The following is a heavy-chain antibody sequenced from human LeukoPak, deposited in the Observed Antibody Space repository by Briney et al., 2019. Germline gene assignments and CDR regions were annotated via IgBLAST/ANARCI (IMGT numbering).Heavy chain of an antibody. CDR2: ISSSSSYI. V-gene: IGHV3-21*01. Sequence: GGSLRLSCAASGFTFSSYSMNWVRQPPGKGLEWVSSISSSSSYIYYAESVKGRFTISRDNAKNSLYLQMNSLRAEDTAVYYCAREDYWGQGTLITVSS. CDR1: GFTFSSYS. J-gene: IGHJ4*02. CDR3: AREDY.